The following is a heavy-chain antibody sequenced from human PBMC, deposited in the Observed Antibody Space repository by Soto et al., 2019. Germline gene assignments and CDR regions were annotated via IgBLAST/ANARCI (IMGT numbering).Heavy chain of an antibody. CDR2: IYYSGST. CDR1: GGSISSSSYY. D-gene: IGHD6-13*01. V-gene: IGHV4-39*01. Sequence: QLQLQESGPGLVKPSETLSLTCTVSGGSISSSSYYWGWIRQPPGKGLEWIGSIYYSGSTYYNPSLTSRVTIDVNTRKTQFSMKLSSVTAADTAVYYCARGDVAAAGNWNWFDPTGQGTLVTVS. J-gene: IGHJ5*02. CDR3: ARGDVAAAGNWNWFDP.